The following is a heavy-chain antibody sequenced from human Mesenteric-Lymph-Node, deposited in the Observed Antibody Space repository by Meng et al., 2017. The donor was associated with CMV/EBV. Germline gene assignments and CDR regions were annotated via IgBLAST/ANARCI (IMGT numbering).Heavy chain of an antibody. J-gene: IGHJ4*02. CDR2: ISAYNDNT. CDR3: ARSLLVGATGRRMDY. CDR1: GYTFTSYG. D-gene: IGHD1-26*01. V-gene: IGHV1-18*01. Sequence: ASVKVSCKASGYTFTSYGISWVRQAPGQGLEWMGWISAYNDNTDYAQKFQGRVTMTTDTSTSTAYMELRSLRSDDTAVYYCARSLLVGATGRRMDYWGQGTLVTVSS.